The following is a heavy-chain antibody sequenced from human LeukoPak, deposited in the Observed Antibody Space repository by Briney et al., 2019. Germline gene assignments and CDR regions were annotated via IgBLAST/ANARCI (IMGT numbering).Heavy chain of an antibody. V-gene: IGHV1-8*03. CDR2: MNPNSGNT. J-gene: IGHJ6*03. Sequence: ASVKVSCKTSGYTFTNSDINWGRQASGHGLEWMGWMNPNSGNTGYAQKFQGRVTITRNTSISTAYMELSSLRSEDTAVYYCARAPSWNYNRYYYYYVDVWGRGTTVTVSS. D-gene: IGHD1-7*01. CDR3: ARAPSWNYNRYYYYYVDV. CDR1: GYTFTNSD.